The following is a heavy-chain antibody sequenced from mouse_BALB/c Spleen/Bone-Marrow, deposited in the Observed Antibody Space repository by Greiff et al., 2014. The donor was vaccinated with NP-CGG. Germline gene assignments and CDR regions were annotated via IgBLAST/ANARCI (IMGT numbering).Heavy chain of an antibody. CDR2: IDPANGNT. J-gene: IGHJ3*01. Sequence: EVKVVESGAELVKPGASVKLSCTASGFNIKDTYMHWVKQRPEQGLEWIGRIDPANGNTKYDPKFQGKATITADTSSNTAYLQLSSLTSEDTAVYYCAPYYYGSSQFAYWGQGTLFTVSA. V-gene: IGHV14-3*02. CDR1: GFNIKDTY. CDR3: APYYYGSSQFAY. D-gene: IGHD1-1*01.